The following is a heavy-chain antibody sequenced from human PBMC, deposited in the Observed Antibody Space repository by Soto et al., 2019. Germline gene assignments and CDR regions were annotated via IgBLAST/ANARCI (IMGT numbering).Heavy chain of an antibody. J-gene: IGHJ6*02. V-gene: IGHV1-8*01. D-gene: IGHD6-13*01. CDR1: GYTFTSYD. Sequence: QVQLVQSGAEVKKPGASVKVSCKASGYTFTSYDINWVRQATGQGLEWMGWMNPNSGNTGYAQKFQGRVTMTRNTSISTAYMELSSLRSEDTAVYYCARAGAGGQLARLDNYYYYGMDVWGQGTTVTVSS. CDR3: ARAGAGGQLARLDNYYYYGMDV. CDR2: MNPNSGNT.